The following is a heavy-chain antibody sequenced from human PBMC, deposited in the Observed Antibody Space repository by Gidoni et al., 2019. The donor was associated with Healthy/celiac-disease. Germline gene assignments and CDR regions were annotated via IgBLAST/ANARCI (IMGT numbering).Heavy chain of an antibody. CDR1: GFTFSSYA. Sequence: EVQLLESGGGLVQPGGSLRLSCAASGFTFSSYAMSWVRQAPGKGLEWVSAISGSGGSTYYADSVKGRFTISRDNSKNTLYLQMNSLRAEDTAVYYCAKDLLWFGETLSWPNSPDYWGQGTLVTVSS. CDR3: AKDLLWFGETLSWPNSPDY. D-gene: IGHD3-10*01. J-gene: IGHJ4*02. CDR2: ISGSGGST. V-gene: IGHV3-23*01.